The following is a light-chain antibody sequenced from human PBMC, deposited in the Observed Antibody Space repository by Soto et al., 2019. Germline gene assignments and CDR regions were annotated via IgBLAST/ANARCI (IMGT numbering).Light chain of an antibody. J-gene: IGKJ3*01. V-gene: IGKV3-15*01. CDR2: AAS. CDR3: QQYNNWPPIT. CDR1: QSVSGN. Sequence: EIVMTQSPATLSVSPGERATLSCRASQSVSGNLAWYQQKPGQAPRLLIYAASTRATGIPARFSGSGSGTEVTLTISSLLSEDVAVYYCQQYNNWPPITFGPGTKVDIK.